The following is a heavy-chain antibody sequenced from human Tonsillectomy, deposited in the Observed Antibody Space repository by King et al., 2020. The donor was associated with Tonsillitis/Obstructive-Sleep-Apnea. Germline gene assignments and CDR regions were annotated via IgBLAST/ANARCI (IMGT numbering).Heavy chain of an antibody. CDR1: GFTFSSYA. Sequence: HVQLVESGGGVVQPGRSLRLSCAASGFTFSSYAMHWVRQAPGKGLEWVAVISYDGSNKYYADSVKGRFTISRDNSKNTLYLQMNSLRAEDTAVYYCAREFMVRAPHAFDIWGQGTMDTVSS. J-gene: IGHJ3*02. CDR2: ISYDGSNK. V-gene: IGHV3-30*04. D-gene: IGHD3-10*01. CDR3: AREFMVRAPHAFDI.